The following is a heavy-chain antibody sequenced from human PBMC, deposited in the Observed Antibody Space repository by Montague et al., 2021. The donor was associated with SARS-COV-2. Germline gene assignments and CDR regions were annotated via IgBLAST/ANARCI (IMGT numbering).Heavy chain of an antibody. V-gene: IGHV4-31*03. Sequence: TLSLTCTVSGGSINSGGYYWSWIRQHPEKGLEWIGYIYYSGSTYYNPSLKSRVTISVDTSKNQFSLKLSSVTAADTAVYYCARVRGLTIFGVVGPFDYWGQGTLVTVSS. J-gene: IGHJ4*02. CDR1: GGSINSGGYY. D-gene: IGHD3-3*01. CDR2: IYYSGST. CDR3: ARVRGLTIFGVVGPFDY.